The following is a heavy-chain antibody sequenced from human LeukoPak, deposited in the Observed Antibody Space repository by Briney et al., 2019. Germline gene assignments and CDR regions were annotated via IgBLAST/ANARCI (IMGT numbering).Heavy chain of an antibody. CDR1: GFTFSDHI. J-gene: IGHJ5*02. D-gene: IGHD5-24*01. CDR3: VRQFAP. V-gene: IGHV3-48*01. CDR2: VSGSGSTV. Sequence: GGSLGLSCAASGFTFSDHIMIWVRQLPGKRLEWVAYVSGSGSTVYYADSVKGRFTISRDNGKSSLYLQMNSLRVEDTALYYCVRQFAPWGQGTLVTVSS.